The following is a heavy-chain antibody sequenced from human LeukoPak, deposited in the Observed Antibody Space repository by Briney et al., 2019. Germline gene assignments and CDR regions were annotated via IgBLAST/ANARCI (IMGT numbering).Heavy chain of an antibody. CDR3: ARDFGYAFDY. J-gene: IGHJ4*02. CDR2: ISANGGNR. V-gene: IGHV3-64*01. Sequence: GGSLRLSCAASGFTFSSYSMHWVRQAPGKGLEFVSAISANGGNRYYGKSVKGRFTISRDYATNSLYLQMNSLRAEDTAVYYCARDFGYAFDYWGQGTLVTVSS. CDR1: GFTFSSYS. D-gene: IGHD5-12*01.